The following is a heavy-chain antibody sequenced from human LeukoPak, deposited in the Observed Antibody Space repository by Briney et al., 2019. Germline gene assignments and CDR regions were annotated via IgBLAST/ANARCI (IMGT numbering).Heavy chain of an antibody. CDR3: ARHVSGSAMMHYFDY. Sequence: SETLSLTCNVSGASIRSGRNYWGWIRQSPGKGLEWIGSIYYSGSSSYNPSLQSRVSISVDTSKNHISLKAFSLTAADTALYYCARHVSGSAMMHYFDYWGQGTTVTVSS. J-gene: IGHJ4*03. CDR2: IYYSGSS. V-gene: IGHV4-39*01. D-gene: IGHD5-18*01. CDR1: GASIRSGRNY.